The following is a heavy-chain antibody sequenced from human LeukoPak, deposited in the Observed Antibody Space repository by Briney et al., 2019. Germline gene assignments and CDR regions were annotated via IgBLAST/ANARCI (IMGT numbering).Heavy chain of an antibody. CDR3: ARDSGSYSFQS. V-gene: IGHV4-59*01. CDR1: GGSISSNY. Sequence: PSETLSPTCTVSGGSISSNYWSWIRQPPGKGLEWIGCRYDTGGTNYNPSLQSRVTISVDTSKNQFSLKLTSVTAADTAVYYCARDSGSYSFQSWGQGTLVTVFS. CDR2: RYDTGGT. J-gene: IGHJ4*02. D-gene: IGHD1-26*01.